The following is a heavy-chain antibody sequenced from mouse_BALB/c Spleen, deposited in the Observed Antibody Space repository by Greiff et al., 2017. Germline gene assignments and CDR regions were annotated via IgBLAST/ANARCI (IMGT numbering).Heavy chain of an antibody. CDR2: INSNGGST. D-gene: IGHD1-1*01. Sequence: EVQGVESGGGLVQPGGSLKLSCAASGFTFSSYGMSWVRQTPDKRLELVATINSNGGSTYYPDSVKGRFTISRDNAKNTLYLQMSSLKSEDTAMYYCERDWDYYGSSSFAYWGQGTLVTVSA. CDR1: GFTFSSYG. CDR3: ERDWDYYGSSSFAY. V-gene: IGHV5-6-3*01. J-gene: IGHJ3*01.